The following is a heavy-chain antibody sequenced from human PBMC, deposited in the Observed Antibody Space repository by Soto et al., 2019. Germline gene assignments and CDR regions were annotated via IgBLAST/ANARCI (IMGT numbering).Heavy chain of an antibody. V-gene: IGHV4-30-4*01. J-gene: IGHJ4*02. CDR1: GGSISDGAYY. CDR2: IYNSGNT. Sequence: QVQLQESGPGLVKPSQTLSLTCTVSGGSISDGAYYWSWIRQPPGKGLEWIGHIYNSGNTYNNPSLRXGXTXSXXTSKSQFSLNLNSVTAGDTAVYYCASGLSGDKVDQWGQGTLVTVSS. D-gene: IGHD2-21*01. CDR3: ASGLSGDKVDQ.